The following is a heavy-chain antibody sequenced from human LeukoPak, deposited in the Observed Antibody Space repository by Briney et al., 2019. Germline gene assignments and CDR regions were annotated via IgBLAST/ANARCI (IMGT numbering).Heavy chain of an antibody. J-gene: IGHJ4*02. V-gene: IGHV3-23*01. Sequence: PGGSLRLSCAASGFTFSSYAMSWVRQAPGKGLEWVSAISGSGGSTYYADSVKGRFTISRDNSKNTLYLQMNSLRAEDTAVYYCARKDSSGWYGPIDYWGQGTLVTVSS. CDR3: ARKDSSGWYGPIDY. CDR1: GFTFSSYA. CDR2: ISGSGGST. D-gene: IGHD6-19*01.